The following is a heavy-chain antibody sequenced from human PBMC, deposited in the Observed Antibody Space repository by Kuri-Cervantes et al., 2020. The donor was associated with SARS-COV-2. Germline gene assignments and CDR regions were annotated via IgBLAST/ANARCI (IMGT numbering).Heavy chain of an antibody. V-gene: IGHV4-59*11. CDR2: IYYSGGT. J-gene: IGHJ6*03. Sequence: GSLRLSCTVSGGSISSHYWSWIRQPPGKGLEWIGYIYYSGGTNYNPSLKSRVTISVDTSKNQFSLKLSSVTAADTAVYYCARDLGYYDSSGYYYYYMDVWGKGTTVTVSS. CDR1: GGSISSHY. D-gene: IGHD3-22*01. CDR3: ARDLGYYDSSGYYYYYMDV.